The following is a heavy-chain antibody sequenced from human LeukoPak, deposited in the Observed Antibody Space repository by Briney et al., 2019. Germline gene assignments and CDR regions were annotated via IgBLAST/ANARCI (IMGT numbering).Heavy chain of an antibody. CDR3: ARGHNYYGMDV. V-gene: IGHV1-8*01. J-gene: IGHJ6*02. Sequence: ASVKVSCKASGYTFTSYDIRWVRQATGQGLEWMGWMNPTSGDTEYAQKFQGRITMTMSTSISTAYMELTSLRSEDTAVYYCARGHNYYGMDVWGQGTTVTVTS. CDR2: MNPTSGDT. CDR1: GYTFTSYD.